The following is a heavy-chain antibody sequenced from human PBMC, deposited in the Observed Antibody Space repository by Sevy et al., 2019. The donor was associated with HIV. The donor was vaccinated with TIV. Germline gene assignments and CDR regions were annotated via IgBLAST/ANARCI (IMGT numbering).Heavy chain of an antibody. D-gene: IGHD6-19*01. CDR2: ISSSSSYI. Sequence: GGSLRLSCAASGFTFSSYSMNWVRQAPGKGLEWVSSISSSSSYIYYADSVKGRFTISRDNAKNSLYLQMNSLRAEDTAVYYCARDPIAVAGGGGGDDYWGQGTLVTVSS. CDR3: ARDPIAVAGGGGGDDY. V-gene: IGHV3-21*01. J-gene: IGHJ4*02. CDR1: GFTFSSYS.